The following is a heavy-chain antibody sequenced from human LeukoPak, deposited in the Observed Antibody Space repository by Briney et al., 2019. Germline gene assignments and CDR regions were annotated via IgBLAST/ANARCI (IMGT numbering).Heavy chain of an antibody. V-gene: IGHV4-59*01. J-gene: IGHJ6*03. CDR2: IYYSGST. D-gene: IGHD3-9*01. Sequence: PSETLSLTCTVSGGSISSYYWSWIRQPPGKGLEWIGYIYYSGSTNYNPSLKSRVTISVDTSKNQFSLKLSPVTAADTAVYYCATSRELRYFDWLFPYYYYYMDVWGKGTTVTVSS. CDR3: ATSRELRYFDWLFPYYYYYMDV. CDR1: GGSISSYY.